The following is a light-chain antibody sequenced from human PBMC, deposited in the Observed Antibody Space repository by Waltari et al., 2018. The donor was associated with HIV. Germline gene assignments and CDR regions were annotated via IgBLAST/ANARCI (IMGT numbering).Light chain of an antibody. J-gene: IGLJ2*01. Sequence: QSVLTQPPSVSGAPGQRVTISCTGSSPKIGAGFDVHWYQQLPGTAPKLLLYGNTNRPSGVPDRFSGSKSGTSASLAITGLQAEDEADYYCQSYDSSLSGLLFGGGTKLTVL. CDR1: SPKIGAGFD. CDR2: GNT. CDR3: QSYDSSLSGLL. V-gene: IGLV1-40*01.